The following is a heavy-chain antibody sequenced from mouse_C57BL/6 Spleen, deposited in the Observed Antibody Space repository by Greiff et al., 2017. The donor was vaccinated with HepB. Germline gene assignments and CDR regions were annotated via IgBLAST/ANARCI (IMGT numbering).Heavy chain of an antibody. D-gene: IGHD1-1*01. Sequence: QVQLQQSGAELMKPGASVKLSCKATGYTHGLEWIGEVLPGSGSTNYNEKFKGNATFTADTSSNTAYMQLSSLTTEDAAIYYCARRAVVAPYFDYWGQGTTLTVSS. CDR3: ARRAVVAPYFDY. CDR2: VLPGSGST. V-gene: IGHV1-9*01. CDR1: GYT. J-gene: IGHJ2*01.